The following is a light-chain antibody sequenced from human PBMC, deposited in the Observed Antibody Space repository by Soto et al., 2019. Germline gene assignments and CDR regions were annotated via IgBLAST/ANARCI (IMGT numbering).Light chain of an antibody. CDR1: QTISSW. CDR3: QQSYSTPRT. Sequence: DIQMTHSPSTLSGSVGDRVTITCRASQTISSWLAWYQQKPGKAPKLLIYKASTLKSGVPSRFSGSGSGTEFTLTISSLQPEDFATYYCQQSYSTPRTFGQGTKVDIK. J-gene: IGKJ1*01. V-gene: IGKV1-5*03. CDR2: KAS.